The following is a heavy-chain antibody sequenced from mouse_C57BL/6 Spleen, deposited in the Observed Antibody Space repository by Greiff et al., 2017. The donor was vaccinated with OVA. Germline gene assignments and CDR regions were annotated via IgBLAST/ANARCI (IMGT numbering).Heavy chain of an antibody. D-gene: IGHD2-4*01. CDR2: IYPRSGNT. V-gene: IGHV1-81*01. CDR1: GYTFTSSG. CDR3: AREPIYYDLMDD. Sequence: VQLQQSGAELARPGASVKLSCKASGYTFTSSGISWVKQRTGQSLAWIGEIYPRSGNTYYNEKFKGKATLTADKSSSTAYMELRSLRSEDYAVDFCAREPIYYDLMDDWGQGTSVTVSS. J-gene: IGHJ4*01.